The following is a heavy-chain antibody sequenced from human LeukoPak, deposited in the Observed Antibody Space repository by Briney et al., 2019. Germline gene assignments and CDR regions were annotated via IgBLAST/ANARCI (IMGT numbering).Heavy chain of an antibody. CDR2: IYPGDSDT. D-gene: IGHD2-15*01. CDR3: ARRAVPHHCSGGSCYYSGLFDY. Sequence: GESLKISCKGSGYSFTSYWIGWVRQMPGKGLEWMGIIYPGDSDTRYSPSFQGQVTISADKSISTAYLQWSSLKASDTAMYYCARRAVPHHCSGGSCYYSGLFDYWGQGTLVTVSS. CDR1: GYSFTSYW. V-gene: IGHV5-51*01. J-gene: IGHJ4*02.